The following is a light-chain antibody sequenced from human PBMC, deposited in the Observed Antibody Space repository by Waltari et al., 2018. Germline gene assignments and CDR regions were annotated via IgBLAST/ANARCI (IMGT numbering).Light chain of an antibody. CDR3: QHRGNWPALT. V-gene: IGKV3-11*01. Sequence: IVLTQSPATLSLSPGERATLSCRASQSVSTYLVWYQQKPGQAPRPPIYEASVRAPGIPARFSGSGSGTDFTLTIISLEAEDFAVYYCQHRGNWPALTIGGGTKVEIK. CDR1: QSVSTY. J-gene: IGKJ4*01. CDR2: EAS.